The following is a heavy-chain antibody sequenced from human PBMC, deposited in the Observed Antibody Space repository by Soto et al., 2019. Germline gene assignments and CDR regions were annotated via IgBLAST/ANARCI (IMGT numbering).Heavy chain of an antibody. V-gene: IGHV3-23*01. CDR1: GFTFSSYA. J-gene: IGHJ6*03. D-gene: IGHD2-8*01. Sequence: EVQLLESGGGLVQPGGSLRLSCAASGFTFSSYAMSWVRQAPGKGLEWVSAISGSGGSTYYADSVKGRFTISRDNSKSTLYLQMNSLRAEDTAVYYCAKDANMVYAINAVFGAYYYYYMDVWGKGTTVTVSS. CDR2: ISGSGGST. CDR3: AKDANMVYAINAVFGAYYYYYMDV.